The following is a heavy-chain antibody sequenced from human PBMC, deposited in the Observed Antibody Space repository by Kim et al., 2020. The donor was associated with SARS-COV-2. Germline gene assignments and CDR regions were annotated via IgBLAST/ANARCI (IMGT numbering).Heavy chain of an antibody. V-gene: IGHV3-7*03. CDR3: AREPFARPWDF. Sequence: GGSLRLSCVASGFTFTNYLMTWVRQAPGRGLEWVALIDQGGSDTFYAHSVRGRFTISRDNAKNSVYLQMHRLKVEDTAVYYCAREPFARPWDFWGQGSLV. CDR1: GFTFTNYL. J-gene: IGHJ4*02. CDR2: IDQGGSDT.